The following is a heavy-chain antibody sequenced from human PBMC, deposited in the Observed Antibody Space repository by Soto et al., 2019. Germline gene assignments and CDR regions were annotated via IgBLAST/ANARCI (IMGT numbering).Heavy chain of an antibody. CDR1: GGSISSSSYY. Sequence: SETLSLTCTVSGGSISSSSYYWGWIRQPPGKGLEWIGSIYYSGSTYYNPSLKSRVTISVDTSKNQFSLKLSSVTAADTAVYYCARLDGYGDYHAFDIWGQGTMVTVSS. D-gene: IGHD4-17*01. V-gene: IGHV4-39*01. J-gene: IGHJ3*02. CDR3: ARLDGYGDYHAFDI. CDR2: IYYSGST.